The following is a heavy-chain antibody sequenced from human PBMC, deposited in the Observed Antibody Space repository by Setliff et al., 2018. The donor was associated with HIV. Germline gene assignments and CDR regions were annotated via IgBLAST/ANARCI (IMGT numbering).Heavy chain of an antibody. V-gene: IGHV3-49*04. J-gene: IGHJ3*02. CDR3: TRDKGYAFDI. D-gene: IGHD5-18*01. CDR2: IRSEGYGGTT. Sequence: PGESLKISCTASGFTFGDYARAWVRQAPGKGLDWVAFIRSEGYGGTTENAASVKGRFTVSRDDSKSIAYLQINSLKTEDTAVYYCTRDKGYAFDIWGQGTMVTVSS. CDR1: GFTFGDYA.